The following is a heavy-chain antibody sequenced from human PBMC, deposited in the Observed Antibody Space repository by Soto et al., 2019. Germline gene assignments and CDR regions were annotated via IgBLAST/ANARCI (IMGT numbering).Heavy chain of an antibody. CDR2: ISAYNGNT. J-gene: IGHJ5*02. CDR1: GYTFTSYG. V-gene: IGHV1-18*04. CDR3: ARVLRFLEWLPQGWFDP. D-gene: IGHD3-3*01. Sequence: QVKLVQSGAEVKKPGASVKVSCKASGYTFTSYGISWVRQAPGQGLEWMGWISAYNGNTNYAQKLQGRVTMTTDTSTSTAYMELRSLRSDDTAVYYCARVLRFLEWLPQGWFDPWGQGTLVTVSS.